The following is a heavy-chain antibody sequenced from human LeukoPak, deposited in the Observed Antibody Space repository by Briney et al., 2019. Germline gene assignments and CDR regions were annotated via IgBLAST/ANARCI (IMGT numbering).Heavy chain of an antibody. CDR2: ISSRIGCT. V-gene: IGHV3-23*01. D-gene: IGHD6-13*01. CDR1: GITFGSYA. Sequence: GGSLRLSCAASGITFGSYAMSWVRQAPGKGLEWVSTISSRIGCTYYSDSVKGRFTISRDNSKNTLYLQMNSLRGEDAAVYYCAKGRVQGYSSSWYDAFDIWGQGTMVTVSS. CDR3: AKGRVQGYSSSWYDAFDI. J-gene: IGHJ3*02.